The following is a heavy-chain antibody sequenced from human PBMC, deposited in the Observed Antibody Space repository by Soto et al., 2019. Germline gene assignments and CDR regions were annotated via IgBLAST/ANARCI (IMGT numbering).Heavy chain of an antibody. CDR3: ARSQVRRPLDV. CDR2: INPSGGST. CDR1: RYTFTNFY. Sequence: ASVKVSCKASRYTFTNFYIHWLRQAPGQGLEWMGIINPSGGSTTYPQKFQGRVTMTRDTSTSTVHMELITLRSEDTAVYYCARSQVRRPLDVWGPGTTVTVSS. V-gene: IGHV1-46*01. J-gene: IGHJ6*02.